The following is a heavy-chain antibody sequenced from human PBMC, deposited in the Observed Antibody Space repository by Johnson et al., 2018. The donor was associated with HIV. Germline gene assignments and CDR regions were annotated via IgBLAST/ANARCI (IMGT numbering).Heavy chain of an antibody. V-gene: IGHV3-66*01. CDR1: GFTVSSNY. CDR3: ANALGI. Sequence: VQLVESGGGLVQPGGSLRLYCAASGFTVSSNYMRWVRQAPGKGLEWVSVIYSGGSIYYADSVKGRFSISRDNSKNTLYLQMNRLRTEDTAVYYCANALGIWGQGTMVTVSS. J-gene: IGHJ3*02. CDR2: IYSGGSI.